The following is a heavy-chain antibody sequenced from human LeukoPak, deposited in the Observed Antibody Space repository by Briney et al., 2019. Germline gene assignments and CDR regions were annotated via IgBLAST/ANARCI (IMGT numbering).Heavy chain of an antibody. J-gene: IGHJ4*02. CDR3: ARGEYYYDSSGYFDY. CDR1: GYTFTSYG. V-gene: IGHV1-18*01. D-gene: IGHD3-22*01. Sequence: ASVKVSCKAPGYTFTSYGISWVRQAPGQGLEWMGWISAYNGNTNYAQKLQGRVTMTTDTSTSTVYMELRSLRSDDTAVYYCARGEYYYDSSGYFDYWGQGTLVTVSS. CDR2: ISAYNGNT.